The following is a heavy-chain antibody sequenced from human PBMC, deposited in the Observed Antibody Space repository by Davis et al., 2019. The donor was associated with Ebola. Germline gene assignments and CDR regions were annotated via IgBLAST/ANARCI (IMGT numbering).Heavy chain of an antibody. V-gene: IGHV3-21*04. D-gene: IGHD1-26*01. CDR2: ISSTSSFI. Sequence: GGSLRLSCAASGFAFSDYSMNWVRQAPGKGLEWISSISSTSSFIYYADSVKGRFTISRDDSKNTLYLQMNSLRAEDTAIYYCAKDGLFSWGANAFDIWGQGTMVTVSS. CDR1: GFAFSDYS. J-gene: IGHJ3*02. CDR3: AKDGLFSWGANAFDI.